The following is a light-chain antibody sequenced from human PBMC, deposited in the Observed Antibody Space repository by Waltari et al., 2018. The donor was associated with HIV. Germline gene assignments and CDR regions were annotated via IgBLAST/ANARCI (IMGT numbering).Light chain of an antibody. CDR2: GNT. V-gene: IGLV1-40*01. J-gene: IGLJ1*01. CDR1: SPNIGADYH. CDR3: QSYGSSLGAWV. Sequence: QSVLTQPPSLSGAPGQTVTISCTGTSPNIGADYHVHWYQQLPGPAPKLLIYGNTMRRSGVAVRFSVSSSGTPASLAITGLQADDGADYYCQSYGSSLGAWVF.